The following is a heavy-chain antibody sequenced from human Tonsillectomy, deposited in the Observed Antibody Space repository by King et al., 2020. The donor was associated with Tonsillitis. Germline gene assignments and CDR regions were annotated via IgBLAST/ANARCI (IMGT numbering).Heavy chain of an antibody. CDR2: IYHSGST. CDR1: GDSISSYY. V-gene: IGHV4-59*01. CDR3: ARGERYDSYMDV. D-gene: IGHD3-9*01. J-gene: IGHJ6*02. Sequence: VQLQESGPGLVKPSETLSLTCTVSGDSISSYYWSWIRQPPGKGLEWIGHIYHSGSTNYNPSLKSRVTISVDTSKNQFSLKLSSVTAADTAVYYCARGERYDSYMDVWGHGTTVTVSS.